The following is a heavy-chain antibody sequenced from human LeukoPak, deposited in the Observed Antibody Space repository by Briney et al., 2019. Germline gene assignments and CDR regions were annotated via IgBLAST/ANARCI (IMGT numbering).Heavy chain of an antibody. J-gene: IGHJ4*02. CDR2: INSDGSST. D-gene: IGHD5-18*01. V-gene: IGHV3-74*01. Sequence: GGSLRLSCAASGFTFSNYWMHWVRQAPGKGLMWVSRINSDGSSTTYADSVKGRFTISRDNAKNTLYLQMNSLRAEDTAVYYCARVDTAMDPFDYWGQGTQVTVFS. CDR1: GFTFSNYW. CDR3: ARVDTAMDPFDY.